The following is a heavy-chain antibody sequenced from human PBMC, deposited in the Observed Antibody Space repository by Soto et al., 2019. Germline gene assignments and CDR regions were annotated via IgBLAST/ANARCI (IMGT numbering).Heavy chain of an antibody. CDR2: IWNDGSNT. D-gene: IGHD3-10*01. CDR3: ARDGELLWFGELLPPYYFDY. V-gene: IGHV3-33*08. Sequence: GGSLRLSCAASGFTFTDYWMHWVRQAPGKGLVWVALIWNDGSNTYYADSVKGRFTISRDNSKNTLYLQMNSLRAEDTAVYYCARDGELLWFGELLPPYYFDYWGQGTLVTVSS. CDR1: GFTFTDYW. J-gene: IGHJ4*02.